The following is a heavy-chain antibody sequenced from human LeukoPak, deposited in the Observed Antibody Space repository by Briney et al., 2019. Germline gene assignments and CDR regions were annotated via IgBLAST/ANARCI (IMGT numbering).Heavy chain of an antibody. V-gene: IGHV4-39*01. J-gene: IGHJ4*02. D-gene: IGHD3-10*01. CDR3: ARHGAHPLLLWFGEFLFDY. Sequence: SETLSLTCTVSGGSISSSSYYWGWIRQPPGKGLEWIGSIYYSGSTNYNPSLKSRVTISVDTSKNQFSLKLSSVTAADTAVYYCARHGAHPLLLWFGEFLFDYWGQGTLVTVSS. CDR2: IYYSGST. CDR1: GGSISSSSYY.